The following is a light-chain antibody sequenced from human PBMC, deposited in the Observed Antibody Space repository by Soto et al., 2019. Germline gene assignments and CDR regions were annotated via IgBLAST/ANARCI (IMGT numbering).Light chain of an antibody. CDR3: CSYAGGPVV. V-gene: IGLV2-11*01. Sequence: QSALTQPRSVSGSPGQSVTISCTGTSSDVGGYNYVSWYQQHPGKAPKLMIYDVNKRPPGVPDRFSGSKSGNTASLTISGLQAEDEADYYCCSYAGGPVVFGGGTKLTVL. CDR2: DVN. J-gene: IGLJ2*01. CDR1: SSDVGGYNY.